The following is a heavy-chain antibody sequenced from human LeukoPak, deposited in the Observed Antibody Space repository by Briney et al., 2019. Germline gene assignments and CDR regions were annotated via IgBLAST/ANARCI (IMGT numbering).Heavy chain of an antibody. Sequence: GESLKISCKGSGYSFPNKWIGWVRQMPGKGLEWMGIIYPGDSDTRYSPSFQGQVTISVDKSISTAYLQWSSLKASDSAMYYCARLGKNYYLYHGMDVWGLGTTVIVSS. J-gene: IGHJ6*02. CDR3: ARLGKNYYLYHGMDV. CDR2: IYPGDSDT. V-gene: IGHV5-51*01. CDR1: GYSFPNKW. D-gene: IGHD3-10*01.